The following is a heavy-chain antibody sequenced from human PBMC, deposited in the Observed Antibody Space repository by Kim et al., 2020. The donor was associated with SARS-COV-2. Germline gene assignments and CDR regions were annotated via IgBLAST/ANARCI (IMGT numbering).Heavy chain of an antibody. V-gene: IGHV4-34*01. Sequence: SETLSLTCAVYGGSFSGFYWSWIRQPPGKGLEWIGEINHNGSTNYNPSLKSRVTISVDTSKNQFSLKLSSVTAADTAVYYCARYGPYIVVVRAATRHYIWFDPCGHGTLGTVSS. D-gene: IGHD2-2*01. CDR3: ARYGPYIVVVRAATRHYIWFDP. CDR2: INHNGST. J-gene: IGHJ5*02. CDR1: GGSFSGFY.